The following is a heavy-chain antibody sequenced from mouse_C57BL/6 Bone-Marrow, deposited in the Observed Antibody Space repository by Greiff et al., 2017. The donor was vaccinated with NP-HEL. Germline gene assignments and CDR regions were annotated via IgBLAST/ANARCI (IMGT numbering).Heavy chain of an antibody. Sequence: VKLVESGPGLVAPSQSLSITCTVSGFSLTSYAISWVRQPPGKGLEWLGVIWTGGGTNYNSALKSRLSISKDNSKSQVFLKMNSLQTDDTARYYCARTYPIGSSYYFDYWGQGTTLTVSS. J-gene: IGHJ2*01. CDR3: ARTYPIGSSYYFDY. CDR2: IWTGGGT. CDR1: GFSLTSYA. V-gene: IGHV2-9-1*01. D-gene: IGHD1-1*01.